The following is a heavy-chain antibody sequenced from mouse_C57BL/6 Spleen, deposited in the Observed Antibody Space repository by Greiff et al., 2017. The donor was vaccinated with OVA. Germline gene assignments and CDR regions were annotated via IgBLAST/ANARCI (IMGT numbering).Heavy chain of an antibody. CDR1: GFSFNTYA. J-gene: IGHJ4*01. CDR3: VRHYYGSSPHYAMDY. Sequence: GGGLVQPKGSLKLSCAASGFSFNTYAMNWVRQAPGKGLEWVARIRSKSNNYATYYADSVKDRFTISRDDSESMLYLQMNNLKTEDTAMYYCVRHYYGSSPHYAMDYWGQGTSVTVSS. V-gene: IGHV10-1*01. D-gene: IGHD1-1*01. CDR2: IRSKSNNYAT.